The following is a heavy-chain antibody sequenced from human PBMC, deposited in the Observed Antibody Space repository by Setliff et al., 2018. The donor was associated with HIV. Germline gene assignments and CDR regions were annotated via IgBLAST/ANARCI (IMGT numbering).Heavy chain of an antibody. V-gene: IGHV4-59*12. CDR3: ARLRAPDGYYMDV. CDR2: IYYSGST. D-gene: IGHD2-8*01. Sequence: PSETLSLTCTVSGDSISSYYWNWIRQPPGKALEWIGYIYYSGSTNYNPSLKSRVTISVDTSKNQFSLKLSSVTAADTAVYYCARLRAPDGYYMDVWGKGTTVTVSS. CDR1: GDSISSYY. J-gene: IGHJ6*03.